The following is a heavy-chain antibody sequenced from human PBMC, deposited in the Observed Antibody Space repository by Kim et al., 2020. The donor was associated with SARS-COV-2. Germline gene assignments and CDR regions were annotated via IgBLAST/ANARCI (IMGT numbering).Heavy chain of an antibody. CDR2: ISLSIDST. V-gene: IGHV1-46*02. CDR3: ARDLPGARRDLEPALRPLRGAFDL. Sequence: ASVKVSCKTSGFPFNNYHIHWVRQAPGQGLEWMGKISLSIDSTTYPQNFQDRVTLTRDPSTTTLFLELSSLTSGDTAVYFCARDLPGARRDLEPALRPLRGAFDLWGRGTLVIVSS. D-gene: IGHD2-21*02. J-gene: IGHJ2*01. CDR1: GFPFNNYH.